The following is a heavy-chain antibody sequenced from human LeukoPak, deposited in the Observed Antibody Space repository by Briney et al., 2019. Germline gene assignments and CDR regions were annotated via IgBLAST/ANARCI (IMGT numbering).Heavy chain of an antibody. V-gene: IGHV3-23*01. CDR3: AKDVYGDYGGLDY. D-gene: IGHD4-17*01. CDR1: GFQFSTYA. J-gene: IGHJ4*02. CDR2: IRGSDGST. Sequence: PGGSLRLSCAASGFQFSTYAMSWVRQAPGKGLEWVSSIRGSDGSTYYADSVKGRFAISRDNSKNTLYLQMNSLRAEDTAVYYCAKDVYGDYGGLDYWGQGTLVTVSS.